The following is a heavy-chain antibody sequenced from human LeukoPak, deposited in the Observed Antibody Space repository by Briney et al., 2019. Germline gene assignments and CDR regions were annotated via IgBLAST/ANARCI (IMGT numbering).Heavy chain of an antibody. D-gene: IGHD3-10*01. J-gene: IGHJ4*02. CDR3: ARQEIYYGSGSYSFDY. Sequence: GESLKISCKGSGYSFTSYRIGWVRQMPGKGLEWMGIIYPGDSDTRYSPSFQGQVTISADKSISTAYLQWSSLKASDTAMYYCARQEIYYGSGSYSFDYWGQGTLVTVSS. V-gene: IGHV5-51*01. CDR1: GYSFTSYR. CDR2: IYPGDSDT.